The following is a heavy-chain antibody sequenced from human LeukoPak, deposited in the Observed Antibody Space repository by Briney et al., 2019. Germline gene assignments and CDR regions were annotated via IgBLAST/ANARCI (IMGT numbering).Heavy chain of an antibody. Sequence: SVKVSCRASGYSFTGYYIHWVRQAPGQGLEWMGRIIPILGIANYAQKFQGRVTITADKSTSTAYMELSSLRSEDTAVYYCARDLGIYCSSTSCPYYFDYWGQGTLVTVSS. CDR3: ARDLGIYCSSTSCPYYFDY. V-gene: IGHV1-69*04. CDR1: GYSFTGYY. D-gene: IGHD2-2*01. CDR2: IIPILGIA. J-gene: IGHJ4*02.